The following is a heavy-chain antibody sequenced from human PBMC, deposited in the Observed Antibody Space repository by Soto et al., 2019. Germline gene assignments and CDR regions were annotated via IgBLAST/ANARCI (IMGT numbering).Heavy chain of an antibody. V-gene: IGHV2-70*11. J-gene: IGHJ4*02. CDR2: IDWDDDK. CDR3: ARHHYGDPHFDY. D-gene: IGHD4-17*01. CDR1: GFSLSTSGMC. Sequence: SGPTLVNPTQTLTLTCTFSGFSLSTSGMCVSWIRQPPGKALEWLARIDWDDDKYYSTSLKTRLTISKDTSKNQVVLTMTNMDPLDTATYYCARHHYGDPHFDYWGQGTLVTVSS.